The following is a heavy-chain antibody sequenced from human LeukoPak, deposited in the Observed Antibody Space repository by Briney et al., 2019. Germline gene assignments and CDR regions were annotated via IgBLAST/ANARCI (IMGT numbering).Heavy chain of an antibody. CDR2: TSSSSSYI. V-gene: IGHV3-21*01. J-gene: IGHJ3*02. CDR3: ARGYSNYGYVFDI. CDR1: GFTFSRYT. Sequence: GGPLRLSCAASGFTFSRYTMNLLRQAPGKALDWVSSTSSSSSYIYYADSVKGRFTISRDNAKKSLYLQMNSLRAEDTAVYYCARGYSNYGYVFDIWGQGTMVTVSS. D-gene: IGHD4-11*01.